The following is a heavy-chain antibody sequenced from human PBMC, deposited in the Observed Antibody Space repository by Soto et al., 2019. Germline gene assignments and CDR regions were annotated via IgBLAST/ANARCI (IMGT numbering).Heavy chain of an antibody. CDR3: AREGIAVAGYYVDY. CDR2: ISSSSSYI. Sequence: EVQLVESGGGLVKPGGSLRLSCAASGFTFSSYSMNWVRQAPGKGLEWVSSISSSSSYIYYADSVKGRFTISRDNAKNSLYLQMNSLSAEDTAVYYCAREGIAVAGYYVDYWGQGTLVTVSS. CDR1: GFTFSSYS. V-gene: IGHV3-21*01. J-gene: IGHJ4*02. D-gene: IGHD6-19*01.